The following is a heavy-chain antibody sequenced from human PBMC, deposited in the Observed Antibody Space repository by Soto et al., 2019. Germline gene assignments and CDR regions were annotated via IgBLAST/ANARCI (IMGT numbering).Heavy chain of an antibody. CDR1: GFTFSDYY. V-gene: IGHV3-43*02. Sequence: PGGSLRLSCAASGFTFSDYYMSWIRQAPGKGLEWVSLISSNGGITYYGDSVKGRFTVSRDNSDNSLYLQMTSLRSDDTAFYYCAKDSYDILTGQKRYFDSWGQGTLVTVSS. CDR2: ISSNGGIT. CDR3: AKDSYDILTGQKRYFDS. D-gene: IGHD3-9*01. J-gene: IGHJ4*02.